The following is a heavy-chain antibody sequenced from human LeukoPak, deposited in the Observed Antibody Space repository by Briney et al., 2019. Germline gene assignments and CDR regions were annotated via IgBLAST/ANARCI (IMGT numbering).Heavy chain of an antibody. D-gene: IGHD3-22*01. CDR2: IFYSGNT. CDR3: ARDFDTSGPQKNYFDY. Sequence: SETLSLTCTISGGSISDYYWSWIRQPPGKGLEWIGYIFYSGNTNYNPSLQSRVTISVDTSKNQFSLKLSSVTAADTAVYYCARDFDTSGPQKNYFDYWGQGTLVTVSS. CDR1: GGSISDYY. V-gene: IGHV4-59*12. J-gene: IGHJ4*01.